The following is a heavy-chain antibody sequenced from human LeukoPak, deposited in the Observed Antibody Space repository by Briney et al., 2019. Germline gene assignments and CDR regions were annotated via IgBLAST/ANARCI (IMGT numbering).Heavy chain of an antibody. CDR1: GYSISSGYY. CDR2: IYHSGST. D-gene: IGHD3-22*01. CDR3: ARHVPRSYLQKSMIVANYYYYYMDV. J-gene: IGHJ6*03. V-gene: IGHV4-38-2*02. Sequence: SETLSLTCTVSGYSISSGYYWGWIRQPPGKGLEWIGSIYHSGSTYYNPSLKSRVTISVDTSKNQFSLKLSSVTAADTAVYYCARHVPRSYLQKSMIVANYYYYYMDVWGKGTTVTVSS.